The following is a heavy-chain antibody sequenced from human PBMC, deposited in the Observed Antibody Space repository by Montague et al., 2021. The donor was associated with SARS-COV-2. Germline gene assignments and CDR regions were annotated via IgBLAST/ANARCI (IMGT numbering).Heavy chain of an antibody. CDR2: ISSSGSNK. Sequence: SLRLSCAASGFTFSSYQMNWVRQAPGKGLEWVSYISSSGSNKNDADSVKSRFTISRDNAKNSLYLQMNSLRAEDTAVYYCTRDPGTAEAGSWFDYWGQGTLVTVSS. V-gene: IGHV3-48*03. D-gene: IGHD6-19*01. CDR3: TRDPGTAEAGSWFDY. J-gene: IGHJ4*02. CDR1: GFTFSSYQ.